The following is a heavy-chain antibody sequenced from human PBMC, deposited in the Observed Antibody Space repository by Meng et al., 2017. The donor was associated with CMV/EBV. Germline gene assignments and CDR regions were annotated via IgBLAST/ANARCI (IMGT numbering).Heavy chain of an antibody. D-gene: IGHD2-2*01. CDR3: ARDQDIVVVPAAINFYYYYGMDV. Sequence: GASPMTSWAASGCILSSYSMNWVRQAPGKGLEWVSSISSSSSYIYYADSVKGRFTISRNNAKNSLYLQMNSLRSEDTAVYYCARDQDIVVVPAAINFYYYYGMDVWGQGTTVTVSS. J-gene: IGHJ6*02. CDR2: ISSSSSYI. V-gene: IGHV3-21*01. CDR1: GCILSSYS.